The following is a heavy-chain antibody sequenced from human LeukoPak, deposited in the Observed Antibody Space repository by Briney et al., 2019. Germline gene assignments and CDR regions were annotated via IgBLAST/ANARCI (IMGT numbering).Heavy chain of an antibody. CDR3: AKSPDNWSGSNNLFDS. CDR2: SRNRANSYTT. V-gene: IGHV3-72*01. Sequence: PGGSLRLSCAVSGFTFSDYYMDWVRQAPEKGLEWVGRSRNRANSYTTEYAASVKGRFTISRDDSKNSLYLQMNSLRVEDTAVYFCAKSPDNWSGSNNLFDSWGQGTLVTVSA. CDR1: GFTFSDYY. J-gene: IGHJ5*01. D-gene: IGHD3-3*01.